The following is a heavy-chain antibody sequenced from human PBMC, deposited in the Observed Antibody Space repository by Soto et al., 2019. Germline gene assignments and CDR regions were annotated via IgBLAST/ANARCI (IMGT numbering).Heavy chain of an antibody. CDR3: ARDLGAPGRGSAVGYSYHYGMDV. Sequence: EVQLVESGGGLVQPGGSLRLSCAASEFTFSSYWMNWVRQAPGKGLEWVANIKEAGREKYYVDSVKARFTISRDNAKNSLYLQMKSLRGEDTAVYYCARDLGAPGRGSAVGYSYHYGMDVWGQGTTVTVSS. CDR2: IKEAGREK. CDR1: EFTFSSYW. V-gene: IGHV3-7*05. J-gene: IGHJ6*02. D-gene: IGHD2-2*01.